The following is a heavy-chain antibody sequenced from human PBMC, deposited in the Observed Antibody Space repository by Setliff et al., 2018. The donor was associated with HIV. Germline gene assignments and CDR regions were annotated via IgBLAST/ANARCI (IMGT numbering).Heavy chain of an antibody. Sequence: SVTLSLTCTVSGGSISSSNWWGRIRQSPGKGLECIGYIYYSGSTNYNPSLKSRVTISVDTSKNQFPLKLSSVTAADTAVYYCARDARLSGSYYGMDVWGQGTTVTVSS. CDR1: GGSISSSNW. J-gene: IGHJ6*02. V-gene: IGHV4-4*02. CDR2: IYYSGST. D-gene: IGHD1-26*01. CDR3: ARDARLSGSYYGMDV.